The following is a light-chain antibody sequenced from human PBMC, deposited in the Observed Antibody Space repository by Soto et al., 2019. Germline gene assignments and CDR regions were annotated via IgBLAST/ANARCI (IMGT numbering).Light chain of an antibody. V-gene: IGLV1-40*01. CDR3: QSYDSSLSGYV. CDR1: ISNIGAGYD. Sequence: QSVLTQPPSLSGAPGQRVTISCTGSISNIGAGYDVHWYQQLPGTAPKLLIYANNIRPSGVPGRFSGSKSGTSASLAITGLQAEDEADYYCQSYDSSLSGYVFGTGTKVTVL. J-gene: IGLJ1*01. CDR2: ANN.